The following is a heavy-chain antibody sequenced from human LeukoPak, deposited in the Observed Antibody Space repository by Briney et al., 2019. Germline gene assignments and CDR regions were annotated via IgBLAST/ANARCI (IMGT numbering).Heavy chain of an antibody. Sequence: ASVKVSCKASGYTLTSYDINWVRQATGQGLEWMGWMNPNSGNTGYAQKFQGRVTMTRNTSISTAYMELSSLRSEDTAVYYCARGLGYCSSTSCLNNWFDPWGQGTLVTVSS. D-gene: IGHD2-2*03. CDR1: GYTLTSYD. J-gene: IGHJ5*02. CDR3: ARGLGYCSSTSCLNNWFDP. V-gene: IGHV1-8*01. CDR2: MNPNSGNT.